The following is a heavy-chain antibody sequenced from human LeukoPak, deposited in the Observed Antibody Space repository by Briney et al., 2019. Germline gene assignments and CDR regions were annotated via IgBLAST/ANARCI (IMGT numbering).Heavy chain of an antibody. CDR1: GLTLSREG. J-gene: IGHJ4*02. V-gene: IGHV3-30-3*01. Sequence: GGSLRLSCVASGLTLSREGLHWVRQAPGKGLEWVAVISSDDNNKYYADSVKGRFTISRDNSMNTLHLQVNSLRADDTALYYCARDIGGLDGDGLDYWGQGTLVTVSS. CDR2: ISSDDNNK. CDR3: ARDIGGLDGDGLDY. D-gene: IGHD4-17*01.